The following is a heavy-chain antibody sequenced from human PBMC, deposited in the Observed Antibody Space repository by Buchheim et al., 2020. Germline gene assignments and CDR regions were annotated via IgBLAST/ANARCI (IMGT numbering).Heavy chain of an antibody. J-gene: IGHJ6*02. CDR1: GYTFTSYY. CDR3: ARDIVLMVYGPYYYYYGMDV. Sequence: QVQLVQSGAEVKKPGASVKVSCKASGYTFTSYYMHWVRQAPGQGLEWMGIINPSGGSTSYAQKFQGRVTMTRDTSTSTVYIELSSLRSEDTAVYYCARDIVLMVYGPYYYYYGMDVWGQGTT. V-gene: IGHV1-46*03. D-gene: IGHD2-8*01. CDR2: INPSGGST.